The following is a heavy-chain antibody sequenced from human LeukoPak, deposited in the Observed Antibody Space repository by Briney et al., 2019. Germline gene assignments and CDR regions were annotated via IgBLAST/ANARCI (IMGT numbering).Heavy chain of an antibody. J-gene: IGHJ4*02. CDR2: IIPIFGTA. CDR1: GGTFSSYA. D-gene: IGHD6-19*01. Sequence: SVKVSCKASGGTFSSYAISWVRQAPGQGLEWMGGIIPIFGTANYARKFQGRVTITTDESTSTAYMELSSLRSEDTAVYYCARDSLAVDGTFDYWGQGTLVTVSS. CDR3: ARDSLAVDGTFDY. V-gene: IGHV1-69*05.